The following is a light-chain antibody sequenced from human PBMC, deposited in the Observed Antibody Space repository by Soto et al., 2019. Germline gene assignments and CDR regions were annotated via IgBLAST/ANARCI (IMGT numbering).Light chain of an antibody. J-gene: IGLJ1*01. Sequence: QSVLTQPPSASGTPGQRVTISCSGSSSNIGSNTVNWYQQLPGTAPKFFIYSHNQRPSGVPDRFSGSKSGTSASLAISGLQAEDEADYYCAAWDDSLNGDVFGTGTKLTVL. CDR3: AAWDDSLNGDV. CDR1: SSNIGSNT. CDR2: SHN. V-gene: IGLV1-44*01.